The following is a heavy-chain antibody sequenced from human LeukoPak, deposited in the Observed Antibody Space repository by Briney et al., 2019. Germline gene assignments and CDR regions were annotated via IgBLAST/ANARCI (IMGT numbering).Heavy chain of an antibody. CDR2: ISSSGSTI. D-gene: IGHD5-18*01. J-gene: IGHJ4*02. CDR1: GFTFSSYA. Sequence: GGSLRLSCAASGFTFSSYAMHWVRQAPGKGLEWVSYISSSGSTIYYADSVKGRFTISRDNAKNSLYLQMNSLRAEDTAVYYCARDRGTAMVKSSGLFDYWGQGTLVTVSS. CDR3: ARDRGTAMVKSSGLFDY. V-gene: IGHV3-48*04.